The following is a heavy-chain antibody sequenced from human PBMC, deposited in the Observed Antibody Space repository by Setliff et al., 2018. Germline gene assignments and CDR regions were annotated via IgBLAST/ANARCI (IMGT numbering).Heavy chain of an antibody. V-gene: IGHV1-46*01. CDR3: ALYDYGDYGMGIDAFDI. D-gene: IGHD4-17*01. CDR1: GYTFTSHY. Sequence: ASVKVSCKASGYTFTSHYMHWVRQAPGLGLEWMGTINPSSGRTSYAQKFQGRVTITRDTSTSTVYMDMSSLRSEDTAVYYCALYDYGDYGMGIDAFDIWGQGTMVTVSS. CDR2: INPSSGRT. J-gene: IGHJ3*02.